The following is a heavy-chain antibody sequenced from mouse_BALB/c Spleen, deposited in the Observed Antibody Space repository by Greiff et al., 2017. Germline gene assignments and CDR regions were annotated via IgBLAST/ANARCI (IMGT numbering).Heavy chain of an antibody. CDR1: GFSLTSYD. V-gene: IGHV2-9-2*01. J-gene: IGHJ4*01. CDR2: IWTGGGT. Sequence: VMLVESGPGLVAPSQSLSITCTVSGFSLTSYDISWIRQPPGKGLEWLGVIWTGGGTNYNSAFMSRLSISKDNSKSQVFLKMNSLQTDDTAIYYCVRDYRYDRGTYYYAMDYWGQGTSVTVSS. D-gene: IGHD2-14*01. CDR3: VRDYRYDRGTYYYAMDY.